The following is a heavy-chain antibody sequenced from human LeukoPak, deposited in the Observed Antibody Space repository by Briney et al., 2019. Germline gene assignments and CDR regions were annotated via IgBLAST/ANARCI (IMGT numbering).Heavy chain of an antibody. CDR1: GSSISGYY. CDR2: IYHSGST. D-gene: IGHD3-10*01. Sequence: SETLSLTCTVSGSSISGYYWSWIRQPPVKGLEWIGYIYHSGSTNYNPSLKSRVTISLDTSKSQFSLKLSSVTAADTAVYYCARDRPFYYGSGSFYDGFDSWGQGTLVTVSS. J-gene: IGHJ4*02. V-gene: IGHV4-59*01. CDR3: ARDRPFYYGSGSFYDGFDS.